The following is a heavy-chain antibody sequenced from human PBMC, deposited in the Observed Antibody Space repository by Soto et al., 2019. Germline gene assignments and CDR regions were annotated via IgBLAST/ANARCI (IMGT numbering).Heavy chain of an antibody. CDR3: ARGYYDTSGYSNPFDY. CDR1: GGSISGYY. D-gene: IGHD3-22*01. Sequence: SETLSLTCTVSGGSISGYYWSWIRQPPGMGLEWIGYVYSSGSTNYNPSLKSRATISMDTSKSQFSLTVSSVTAADTAVYFCARGYYDTSGYSNPFDYWGQGTLVTVSS. V-gene: IGHV4-59*01. J-gene: IGHJ4*02. CDR2: VYSSGST.